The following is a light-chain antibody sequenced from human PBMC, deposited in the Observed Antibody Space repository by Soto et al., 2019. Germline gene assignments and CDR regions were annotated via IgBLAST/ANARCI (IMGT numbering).Light chain of an antibody. CDR3: QQYEDLPT. V-gene: IGKV1-33*01. Sequence: IQLTQSPSSLSASVGDRVTITCQASQNINNYLNWYQQKPGRAPKLLIYDASNLEAGVPSRFRGSGSGTDFTFTISRLQPEDIATYYCQQYEDLPTFGQGTRLENK. J-gene: IGKJ5*01. CDR2: DAS. CDR1: QNINNY.